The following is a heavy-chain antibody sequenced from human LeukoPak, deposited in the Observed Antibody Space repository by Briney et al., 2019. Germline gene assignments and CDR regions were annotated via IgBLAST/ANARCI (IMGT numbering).Heavy chain of an antibody. Sequence: GGSLRLSCAASGITFNSYAMSWVRQAPGKGLEWVSSISGSGGSTYYADSVKGRFTISRDHSQNTLYLQMNSLRAEDTAIYYCAKGTAVASKYPFDYWGQGTLVTVSS. V-gene: IGHV3-23*01. CDR2: ISGSGGST. D-gene: IGHD6-19*01. CDR3: AKGTAVASKYPFDY. J-gene: IGHJ4*02. CDR1: GITFNSYA.